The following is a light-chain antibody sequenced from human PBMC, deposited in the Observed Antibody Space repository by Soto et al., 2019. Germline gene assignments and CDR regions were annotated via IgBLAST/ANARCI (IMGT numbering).Light chain of an antibody. V-gene: IGLV2-23*03. CDR1: SSDVGSYNL. Sequence: QSALTQPASVSGSPGQSITISCTGTSSDVGSYNLVSWYQQHPGKAPKLMIYEGSKRPSGVSNRFSGSKSGNTASPTISGLQAEDEADYYCCSYAGSSTFVWVFGGGTKLTVL. CDR3: CSYAGSSTFVWV. CDR2: EGS. J-gene: IGLJ3*02.